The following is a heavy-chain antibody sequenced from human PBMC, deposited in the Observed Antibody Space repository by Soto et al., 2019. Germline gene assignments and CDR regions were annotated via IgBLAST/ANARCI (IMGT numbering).Heavy chain of an antibody. CDR2: MTADGRTI. J-gene: IGHJ4*02. CDR3: ATAEVDY. V-gene: IGHV3-74*03. CDR1: EGTVSSKD. Sequence: GGPMRLCCAAAEGTVSSKDMSWVRQPPGKGPEWVSRMTADGRTIQYADSVKGRFTASRDNAKSTLYLQMNSLRAEDTAVYYCATAEVDYWGPGTLVPVSS.